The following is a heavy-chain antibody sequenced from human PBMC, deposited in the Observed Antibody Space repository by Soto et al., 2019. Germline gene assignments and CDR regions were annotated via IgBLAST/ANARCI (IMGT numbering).Heavy chain of an antibody. CDR2: ISGSGSII. Sequence: EVQLLESGGGLLQPGGSLRLSCAASGFTFSSYAMTWVRQAPGKGLEWVSAISGSGSIIYYADSGKGRFTISRDNSKNTLDLQMNSLRAEDTAVYYCARAPIEVVIIGWFDPWGQGTLVTVSS. CDR1: GFTFSSYA. V-gene: IGHV3-23*01. D-gene: IGHD3-22*01. CDR3: ARAPIEVVIIGWFDP. J-gene: IGHJ5*02.